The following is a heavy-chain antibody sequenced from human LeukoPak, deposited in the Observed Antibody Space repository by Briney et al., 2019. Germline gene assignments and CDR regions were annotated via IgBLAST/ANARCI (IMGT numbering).Heavy chain of an antibody. Sequence: PGRSLRLSCAASGFTFSSYGMHWVRQAPGKGLEWVAVISYDGSNKYYADSVKGRFTISRDNSKNTLYLQMNSLRAEDTAVYYCAKDRTPYGSGSYYPLDYWGQGTLVTVSS. CDR2: ISYDGSNK. J-gene: IGHJ4*02. D-gene: IGHD3-10*01. V-gene: IGHV3-30*18. CDR3: AKDRTPYGSGSYYPLDY. CDR1: GFTFSSYG.